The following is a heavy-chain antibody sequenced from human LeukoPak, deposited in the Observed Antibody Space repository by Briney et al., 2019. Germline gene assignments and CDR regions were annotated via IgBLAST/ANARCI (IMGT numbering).Heavy chain of an antibody. CDR3: AKDRAGNSWNFDY. CDR1: GFSFSDYG. J-gene: IGHJ4*02. V-gene: IGHV3-30*02. CDR2: IRKDGINT. Sequence: GGSLRLSCAASGFSFSDYGMHWVRQAPGKGLEWVSFIRKDGINTNYVDSVKGRFTISRDTSNKMVYLQMNSLRTEDMAVYYCAKDRAGNSWNFDYWGQGTLVAVSS. D-gene: IGHD6-13*01.